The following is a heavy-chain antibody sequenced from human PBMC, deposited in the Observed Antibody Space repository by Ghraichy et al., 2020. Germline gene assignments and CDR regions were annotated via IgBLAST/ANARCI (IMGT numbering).Heavy chain of an antibody. Sequence: GESLNISCAAAGFTYDDFSMIWVRQAPGKGLERVSLSSWDGIGTYYADSVKGRFTVTRDNSRGSLYLQMNSLRTEDTALYYCARDSGGFKSLTVTSGWDYWGQGTLVTVSS. CDR1: GFTYDDFS. J-gene: IGHJ4*02. CDR3: ARDSGGFKSLTVTSGWDY. V-gene: IGHV3-43*01. CDR2: SSWDGIGT. D-gene: IGHD4-17*01.